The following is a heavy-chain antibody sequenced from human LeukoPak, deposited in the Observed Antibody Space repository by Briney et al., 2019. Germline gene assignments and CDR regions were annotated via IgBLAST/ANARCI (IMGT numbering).Heavy chain of an antibody. Sequence: APVTVSCKASGYTFTSYGISWVRQAPGQGLEWMGWISAYNGNTNYAQKLQGRVTMTTDTSTSTAYMGLRSLRSDDTAVYYCARGGLYGDTYDYWGQGTLVTVSS. V-gene: IGHV1-18*01. D-gene: IGHD4-17*01. J-gene: IGHJ4*02. CDR2: ISAYNGNT. CDR1: GYTFTSYG. CDR3: ARGGLYGDTYDY.